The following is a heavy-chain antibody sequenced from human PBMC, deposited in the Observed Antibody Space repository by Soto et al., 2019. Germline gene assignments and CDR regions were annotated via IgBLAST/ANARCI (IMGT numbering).Heavy chain of an antibody. CDR1: GFTFSSYS. J-gene: IGHJ3*02. V-gene: IGHV3-48*02. CDR2: ISSSSSTI. Sequence: GGSLRLSCAASGFTFSSYSMNWVRQAPGKGLEWVSYISSSSSTIYYAGSVKGRFTISRDNAKNSLYLQMNSLRDEDTAVYYCARDPTRFSPHAFDIWGQGTMVTVSS. D-gene: IGHD3-3*01. CDR3: ARDPTRFSPHAFDI.